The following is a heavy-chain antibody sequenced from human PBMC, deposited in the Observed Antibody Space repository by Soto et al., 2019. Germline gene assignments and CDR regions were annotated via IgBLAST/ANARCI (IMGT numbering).Heavy chain of an antibody. Sequence: QVQLQESGPGLVKPSQTLSLTCTVSGGSISSGGYYWSWIRQHPGKGLEWIGYIYYSGSTYYNPSLKSRXTXSXXXXKNQXSXXXXXXTXXXXAXYYXARXGGXVGATAADYWGQGTLVTVSS. D-gene: IGHD1-26*01. CDR3: XARXGGXVGATAADY. V-gene: IGHV4-31*08. J-gene: IGHJ4*02. CDR1: GGSISSGGYY. CDR2: IYYSGST.